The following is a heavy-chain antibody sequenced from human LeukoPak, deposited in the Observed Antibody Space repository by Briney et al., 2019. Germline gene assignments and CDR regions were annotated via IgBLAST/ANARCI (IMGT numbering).Heavy chain of an antibody. V-gene: IGHV1-46*01. D-gene: IGHD4/OR15-4a*01. J-gene: IGHJ4*02. Sequence: ASVKVSCKASGYTFTRYGISWVRQAPGQGLEWLGIINLSGGSTHYPQKFQDRVTMTRDTSTSTVYMELSSLRSEDTAVYYCARDLDYGEKSEDYWGQGTLVTVSS. CDR2: INLSGGST. CDR1: GYTFTRYG. CDR3: ARDLDYGEKSEDY.